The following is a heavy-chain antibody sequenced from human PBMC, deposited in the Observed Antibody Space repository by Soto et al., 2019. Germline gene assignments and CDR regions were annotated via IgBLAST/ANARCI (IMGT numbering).Heavy chain of an antibody. CDR2: ISWNSGSI. Sequence: PGGSLRLSCAASGFTFDDYAMHWVRQAPGKGLEWVSGISWNSGSIGYADSVKGRFTISRDNAKNSLYLQMNSLRAEDTALYYCAKDGLFAQLYYFDYWGQGTLVTVSS. V-gene: IGHV3-9*01. CDR1: GFTFDDYA. D-gene: IGHD2-15*01. J-gene: IGHJ4*02. CDR3: AKDGLFAQLYYFDY.